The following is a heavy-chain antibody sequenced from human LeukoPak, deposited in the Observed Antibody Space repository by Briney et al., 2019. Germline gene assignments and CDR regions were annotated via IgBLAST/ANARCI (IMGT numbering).Heavy chain of an antibody. CDR3: ARVAGVGYSPPEYYYMDV. J-gene: IGHJ6*03. V-gene: IGHV3-7*01. D-gene: IGHD3-22*01. CDR1: GFTFSSYG. Sequence: PGGSLRLSCAPSGFTFSSYGMIWVRQAPGKGLEWVANIKQDGSEKYYVDSVKGRFTISRDNAKNSLYLQMNSLRAEDTAVYYCARVAGVGYSPPEYYYMDVWGKGTTVTISS. CDR2: IKQDGSEK.